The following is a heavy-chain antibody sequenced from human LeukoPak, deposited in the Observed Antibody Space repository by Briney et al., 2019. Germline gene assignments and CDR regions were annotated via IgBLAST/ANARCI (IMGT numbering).Heavy chain of an antibody. V-gene: IGHV4-39*07. CDR2: IYYSGST. CDR3: ARDRVTGTRFDY. CDR1: GGSISSSSYY. J-gene: IGHJ4*02. D-gene: IGHD1-7*01. Sequence: PSETLSLTCTVSGGSISSSSYYWGWIRQPPRKGLEWIGSIYYSGSTYYNPSLKSRVTISVDTSKNQFSLKLSSVTAADTAVYYCARDRVTGTRFDYWGQGTLVTVSS.